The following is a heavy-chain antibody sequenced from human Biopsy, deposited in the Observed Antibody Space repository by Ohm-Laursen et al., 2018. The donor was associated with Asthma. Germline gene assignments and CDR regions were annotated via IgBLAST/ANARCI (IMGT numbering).Heavy chain of an antibody. CDR2: IHRSGTS. Sequence: TLSLTCPVSGDSITSGGCCWNWIRQHPGKGLEWIGYIHRSGTSYFNPSLKSRVSFSRDTSKNQFSLRLSSVTAADTAMYYCARIPRRSGSYFVDYWGQGTLVTVSS. CDR3: ARIPRRSGSYFVDY. J-gene: IGHJ4*02. D-gene: IGHD3-22*01. V-gene: IGHV4-31*03. CDR1: GDSITSGGCC.